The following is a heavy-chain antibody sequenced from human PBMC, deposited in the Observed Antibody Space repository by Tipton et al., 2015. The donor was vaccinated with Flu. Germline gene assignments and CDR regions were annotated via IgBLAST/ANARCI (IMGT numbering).Heavy chain of an antibody. D-gene: IGHD3-10*01. Sequence: TLSLTCNVSGGSISSSSDYWDWIRQPPGKGLEWIGTIYYSGSTYYNPSLRSRVTISVDTSKNQFSLRLSSVTAADTAVYYCARSTYHYGSGSSDYWGQGTLVTVSS. CDR2: IYYSGST. CDR1: GGSISSSSDY. V-gene: IGHV4-39*01. CDR3: ARSTYHYGSGSSDY. J-gene: IGHJ4*02.